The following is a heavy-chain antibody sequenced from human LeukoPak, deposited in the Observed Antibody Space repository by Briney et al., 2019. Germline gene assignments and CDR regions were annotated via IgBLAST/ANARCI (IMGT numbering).Heavy chain of an antibody. CDR2: IYYSGST. Sequence: SETLSPTCTVSGGSINSYYWSWIRQPPGKGLDWIGYIYYSGSTNYNPSLKSRVTVSVDTSKNQFSLKLSSVTAADTAVYYCARASVYCSSTSCSDYWGQGTLVTVSS. CDR1: GGSINSYY. D-gene: IGHD2-2*01. V-gene: IGHV4-59*12. J-gene: IGHJ4*02. CDR3: ARASVYCSSTSCSDY.